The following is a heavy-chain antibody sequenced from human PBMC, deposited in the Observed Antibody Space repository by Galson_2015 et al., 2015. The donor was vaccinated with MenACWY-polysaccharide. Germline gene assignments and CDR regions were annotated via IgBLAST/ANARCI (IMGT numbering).Heavy chain of an antibody. CDR1: GYTFTSNG. CDR2: ISTYNGNT. J-gene: IGHJ4*02. CDR3: ARDGSSSTAPRPSKF. Sequence: SVKVSCKASGYTFTSNGISWVRQAPGHGLEWMGWISTYNGNTDNAQKFQGRVTMTADTSTAAAFMELRSLGSDDTAVYYCARDGSSSTAPRPSKFWGQGTLVTVSS. D-gene: IGHD6-6*01. V-gene: IGHV1-18*01.